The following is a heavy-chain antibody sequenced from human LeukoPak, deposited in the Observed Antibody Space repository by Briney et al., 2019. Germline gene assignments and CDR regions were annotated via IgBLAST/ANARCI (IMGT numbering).Heavy chain of an antibody. D-gene: IGHD6-13*01. J-gene: IGHJ3*02. V-gene: IGHV4-34*01. Sequence: NPSETLSLTCAVYGGSFSGYYWSWIRQPPGKGLEWIGEINHSGSTNYNPSLKSRVTISVDTSKNQFSLKLSSVTAADTAVYYCARGRIAIPSDAFDIWGQGTMVTVSS. CDR2: INHSGST. CDR3: ARGRIAIPSDAFDI. CDR1: GGSFSGYY.